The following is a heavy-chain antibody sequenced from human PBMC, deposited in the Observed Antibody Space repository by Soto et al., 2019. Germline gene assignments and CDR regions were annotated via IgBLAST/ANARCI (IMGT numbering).Heavy chain of an antibody. CDR2: ISYSGDT. V-gene: IGHV4-59*08. D-gene: IGHD3-22*01. Sequence: SETLSLTCTVSGGSINTFFWNWIRQPPGKGLEWIGYISYSGDTNYNPSLKSRVTISVDTSKNQFSLNLRSVTAADTALYYCARQTYYYYTSVYQGWFDPWGQGTLVTVSS. CDR3: ARQTYYYYTSVYQGWFDP. CDR1: GGSINTFF. J-gene: IGHJ5*02.